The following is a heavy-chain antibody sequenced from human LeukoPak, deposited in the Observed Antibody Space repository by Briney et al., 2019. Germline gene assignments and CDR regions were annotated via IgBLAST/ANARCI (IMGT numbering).Heavy chain of an antibody. D-gene: IGHD3-22*01. CDR1: GGSISSGSYY. CDR3: VGSSSGLAFDY. Sequence: SQTLSLTCTVSGGSISSGSYYWSWIRQPAGMGLEWVGRIYTSVSTTYNPSIKSRVNKSVDTSKKQFYMKLSYVTAADTAVYYCVGSSSGLAFDYWGQGTLVTVSS. V-gene: IGHV4-61*02. J-gene: IGHJ4*02. CDR2: IYTSVST.